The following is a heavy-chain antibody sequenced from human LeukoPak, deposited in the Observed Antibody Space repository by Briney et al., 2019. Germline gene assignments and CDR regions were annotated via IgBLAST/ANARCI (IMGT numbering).Heavy chain of an antibody. CDR3: ARDRSPFYGYVWGSYRPTFDY. Sequence: ASVKVSCKASGYTFTSYGISWVRQAPGQGLEWMGWISAYNGNTNYAQKLQGRVTMTTDTSTSTAYMELRSLRSDDTAVYYCARDRSPFYGYVWGSYRPTFDYWGQGTLVTVSS. D-gene: IGHD3-16*02. J-gene: IGHJ4*02. V-gene: IGHV1-18*01. CDR1: GYTFTSYG. CDR2: ISAYNGNT.